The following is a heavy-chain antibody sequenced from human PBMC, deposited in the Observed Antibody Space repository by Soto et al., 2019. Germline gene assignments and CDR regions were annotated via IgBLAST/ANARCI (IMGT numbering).Heavy chain of an antibody. CDR1: GYSFTSYW. V-gene: IGHV5-51*01. D-gene: IGHD6-6*01. Sequence: GESLKISFKGSGYSFTSYWIGWVRQIPGKGLEWMGIIYPGDSDTRYSPSFQGQVTISADKSISTAYLQWSSLKASDTAMYYCARLIGYSSSSAYYGMDVWGQGTTVTVSS. J-gene: IGHJ6*02. CDR3: ARLIGYSSSSAYYGMDV. CDR2: IYPGDSDT.